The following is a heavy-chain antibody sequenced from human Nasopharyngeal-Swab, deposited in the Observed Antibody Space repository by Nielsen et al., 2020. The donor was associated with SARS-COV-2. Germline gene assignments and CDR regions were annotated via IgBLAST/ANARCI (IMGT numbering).Heavy chain of an antibody. CDR1: GDRVSGNSVT. CDR3: TREKGWMEGPFDY. Sequence: SQTLSLTCAISGDRVSGNSVTWNWIRQSPSRGLEWLGRTYYLSTLSKWYIDYALPVKGRITLNADTSKNQFSLQLNSVTPEDTAMYYCTREKGWMEGPFDYWGQGSLVTVSS. CDR2: TYYLSTLSKWYI. V-gene: IGHV6-1*01. D-gene: IGHD1-1*01. J-gene: IGHJ4*02.